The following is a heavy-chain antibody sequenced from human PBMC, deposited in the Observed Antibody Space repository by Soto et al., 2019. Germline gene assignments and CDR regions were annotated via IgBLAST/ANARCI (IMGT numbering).Heavy chain of an antibody. CDR3: ARTYCNSSGCDNWFDP. CDR2: IDPDDSET. V-gene: IGHV5-51*01. Sequence: GESLKISCQGYGYSFATFWIGWVRQMPGKGLEWMGIIDPDDSETTYSPSFQGLVTMSVDKSIRTAYLQWSSLKASDTATYYCARTYCNSSGCDNWFDPWGQGTLVTFSS. CDR1: GYSFATFW. J-gene: IGHJ5*02. D-gene: IGHD3-22*01.